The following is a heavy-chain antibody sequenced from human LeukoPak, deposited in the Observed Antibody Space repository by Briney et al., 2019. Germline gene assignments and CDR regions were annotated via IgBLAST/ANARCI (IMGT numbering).Heavy chain of an antibody. Sequence: PSETLSLTCAVYGGSFSGYYWSWIRQPPGKGLEWIGEINHSGSTNYNPSLKSRVTISVDTSKNQFSLKLSSVTAADTAVYYCARSRKRVMTMIGGKGSAFDIWGQGTMVTVSS. D-gene: IGHD3-22*01. CDR1: GGSFSGYY. CDR3: ARSRKRVMTMIGGKGSAFDI. CDR2: INHSGST. J-gene: IGHJ3*02. V-gene: IGHV4-34*01.